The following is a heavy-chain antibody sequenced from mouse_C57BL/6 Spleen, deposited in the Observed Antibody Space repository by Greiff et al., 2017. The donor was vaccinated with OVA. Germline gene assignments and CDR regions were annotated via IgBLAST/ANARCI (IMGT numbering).Heavy chain of an antibody. CDR3: AREYGSSAFDY. CDR2: ISYDGSN. J-gene: IGHJ2*01. D-gene: IGHD1-1*01. CDR1: GYSITSGYF. Sequence: EVQRVESGPGLVKPSQSLSLTCSVSGYSITSGYFCTVIRQFPGNKLEWVSYISYDGSNNYNPTLKSRIAITRDTSKNQFCLQLTTVTSEDTATYYCAREYGSSAFDYWGQGTTLTVSS. V-gene: IGHV3-6*01.